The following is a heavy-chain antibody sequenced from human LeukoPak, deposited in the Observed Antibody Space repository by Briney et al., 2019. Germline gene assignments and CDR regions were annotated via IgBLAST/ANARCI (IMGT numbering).Heavy chain of an antibody. D-gene: IGHD4-17*01. J-gene: IGHJ3*02. CDR3: ARSMTTVTTRAPRAFDI. V-gene: IGHV4-34*01. Sequence: SEPLSLPCAVYGGSFSGYYWSWIRQPPGKGLEWIGEINHSGSTNYNPSLKSRVNISVDTSKNQFSLKLSSVTAADTAVYYCARSMTTVTTRAPRAFDIWDQGTMVTVSS. CDR1: GGSFSGYY. CDR2: INHSGST.